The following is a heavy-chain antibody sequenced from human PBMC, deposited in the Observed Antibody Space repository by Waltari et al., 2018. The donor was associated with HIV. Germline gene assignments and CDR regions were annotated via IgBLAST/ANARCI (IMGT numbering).Heavy chain of an antibody. J-gene: IGHJ4*02. CDR1: GFTFSSSA. CDR2: ISYDGSNK. V-gene: IGHV3-30*04. CDR3: ASSIRGQIPYYFDY. Sequence: QVQLVESGGGVVQPGRSLRLSCAASGFTFSSSAMHWVRQAPGKGLEWVAVISYDGSNKYYADSVKGRFTISRDNSKNTLYLQMNSLRAEDTAVYYCASSIRGQIPYYFDYWGQGTLVTVSS. D-gene: IGHD3-10*01.